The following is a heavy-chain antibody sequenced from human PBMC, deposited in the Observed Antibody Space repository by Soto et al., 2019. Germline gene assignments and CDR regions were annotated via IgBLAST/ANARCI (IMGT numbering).Heavy chain of an antibody. V-gene: IGHV4-34*01. CDR1: GGSFSGYY. J-gene: IGHJ5*02. Sequence: SEKLSLTCAVYGGSFSGYYWSWSRQPPGKGLEWIGEINHSGSTNYNPSLKSRVTISVDTSKNQFSLKLSSVTAADTAVYYCARGGHRITMLRGATLDRVAPSGKGTLLSVS. CDR3: ARGGHRITMLRGATLDRVAP. D-gene: IGHD3-10*01. CDR2: INHSGST.